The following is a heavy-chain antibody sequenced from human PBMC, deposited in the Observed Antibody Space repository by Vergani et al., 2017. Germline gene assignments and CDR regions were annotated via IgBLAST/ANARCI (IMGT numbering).Heavy chain of an antibody. CDR2: IKEDGSEK. Sequence: EVQLLESGGGLVQPGGSLRLSCAASGFTFSSYAMSWVRQAPGKGLEWVANIKEDGSEKYYVGSVKGRFTISRDNAKNSLYLQMNSLRAEDTAVYYCARLRAFDYWGQGTLVTVSS. V-gene: IGHV3-7*01. CDR3: ARLRAFDY. CDR1: GFTFSSYA. J-gene: IGHJ4*02.